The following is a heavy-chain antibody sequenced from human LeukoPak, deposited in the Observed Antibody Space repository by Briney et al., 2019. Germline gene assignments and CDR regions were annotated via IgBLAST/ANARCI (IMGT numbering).Heavy chain of an antibody. J-gene: IGHJ4*02. CDR2: ITSSSGTYT. D-gene: IGHD7-27*01. V-gene: IGHV3-11*05. CDR1: RFTFSDYY. Sequence: PGGSLRLSCAASRFTFSDYYMTWIRQAPGKGLEWVSYITSSSGTYTNYADSVKGRFPISRDNAKNSLYLQMNGLRAEDTAVYYCARVTGDLYFDYWGQGTLVTVSS. CDR3: ARVTGDLYFDY.